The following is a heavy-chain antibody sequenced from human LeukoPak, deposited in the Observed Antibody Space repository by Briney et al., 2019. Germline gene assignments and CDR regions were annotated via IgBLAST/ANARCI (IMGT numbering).Heavy chain of an antibody. J-gene: IGHJ5*02. CDR1: GGTFSSYA. CDR2: IIPIFGTA. V-gene: IGHV1-69*13. D-gene: IGHD6-13*01. Sequence: GASVKVSCKASGGTFSSYAITWVRQAPGQGLEWMGGIIPIFGTANYAQKFQGRVTITADESTTTAYMELSSLRSEDTAVYYCARAAYSSSWYFWFDPWGQGTLVIVSS. CDR3: ARAAYSSSWYFWFDP.